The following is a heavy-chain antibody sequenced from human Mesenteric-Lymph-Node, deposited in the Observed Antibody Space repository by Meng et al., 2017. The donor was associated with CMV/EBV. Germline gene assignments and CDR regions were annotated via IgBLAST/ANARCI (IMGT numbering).Heavy chain of an antibody. J-gene: IGHJ4*02. V-gene: IGHV4-31*02. D-gene: IGHD4-23*01. CDR2: IYYSGST. CDR3: AKDSDYGGNPPGD. CDR1: GGSISSGGYY. Sequence: SCPVSGGSISSGGYYWSWIRQHPGKGLEWIGYIYYSGSTNYNPSLNSRVTISLDTSRNQFSLKLSSVTAADTAAYYCAKDSDYGGNPPGDWGQGTLVTVSS.